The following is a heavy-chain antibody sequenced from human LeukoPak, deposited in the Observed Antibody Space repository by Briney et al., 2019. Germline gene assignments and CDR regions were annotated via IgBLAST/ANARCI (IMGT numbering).Heavy chain of an antibody. CDR3: AREGYDLLTGYYAYY. V-gene: IGHV4-34*01. D-gene: IGHD3-9*01. CDR1: GGSFSSYY. Sequence: NPSETLSLTCAVYGGSFSSYYWSWIRQTPGRGLEWIGEINHSGITNYNTSLKSRVTISVDSSRNQLSLKLSSVTAADTAVYYCAREGYDLLTGYYAYYWGQGTLVTVSS. J-gene: IGHJ4*02. CDR2: INHSGIT.